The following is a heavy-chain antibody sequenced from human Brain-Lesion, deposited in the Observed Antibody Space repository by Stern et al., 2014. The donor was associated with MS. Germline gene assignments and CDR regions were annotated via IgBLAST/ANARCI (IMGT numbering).Heavy chain of an antibody. CDR1: GYIFTGYY. CDR2: IKPNTGGT. Sequence: QVQLVQSGAEVKKPGASVKVSCKTSGYIFTGYYIHWVRQAPGQGLEWMAWIKPNTGGTKYAQKFQGRVTMSRDTSISTAYVELSSLTSDDTAVYYCARDQRGITIFGVVTDYYYLGMDVWGQGTMVTVSS. D-gene: IGHD3-3*01. V-gene: IGHV1-2*02. J-gene: IGHJ6*02. CDR3: ARDQRGITIFGVVTDYYYLGMDV.